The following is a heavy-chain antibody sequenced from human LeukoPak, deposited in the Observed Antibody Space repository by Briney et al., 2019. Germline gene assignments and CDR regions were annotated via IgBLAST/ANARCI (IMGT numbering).Heavy chain of an antibody. CDR1: GFTFSSYW. J-gene: IGHJ4*02. Sequence: GGSLRLSCAASGFTFSSYWMNWVRQAPGKGLEWVANIKQDGSEKYYVDSVKGRFTISRDNAKNSLYLQMNSLRAEDTAVYYCARRVYSYEYYFDYWGQGTLVTVSS. CDR2: IKQDGSEK. V-gene: IGHV3-7*01. CDR3: ARRVYSYEYYFDY. D-gene: IGHD5-18*01.